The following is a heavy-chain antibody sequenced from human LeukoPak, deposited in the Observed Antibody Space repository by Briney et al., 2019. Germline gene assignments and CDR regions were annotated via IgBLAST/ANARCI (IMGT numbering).Heavy chain of an antibody. V-gene: IGHV3-74*01. Sequence: GGSLRLSCAASGFTFSHYWMHWVRQAPGKGLVWVSRISGDGSSTSYADSVKGRFTISRDNSKNTLYLQMNSLGAEDTAVYYCARFSRLYFDSSLWGQGTLVTVSS. D-gene: IGHD3-22*01. J-gene: IGHJ4*02. CDR3: ARFSRLYFDSSL. CDR1: GFTFSHYW. CDR2: ISGDGSST.